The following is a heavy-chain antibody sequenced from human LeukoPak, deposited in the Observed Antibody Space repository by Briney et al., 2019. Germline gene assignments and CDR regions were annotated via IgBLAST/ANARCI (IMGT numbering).Heavy chain of an antibody. D-gene: IGHD6-19*01. CDR2: INAGNGNT. CDR3: ARDRWAGGYSSGGFDY. CDR1: GYTFTGYY. J-gene: IGHJ4*02. V-gene: IGHV1-3*01. Sequence: ASVKVSCKASGYTFTGYYMHWARQAPGQRLEWMGWINAGNGNTKYSQKFQGRVTITRDTSASTAYMELSSLRSEDTAVYYCARDRWAGGYSSGGFDYWGQGTLVTVSS.